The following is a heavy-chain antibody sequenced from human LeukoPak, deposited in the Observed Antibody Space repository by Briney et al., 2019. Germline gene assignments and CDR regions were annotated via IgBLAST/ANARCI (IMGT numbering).Heavy chain of an antibody. CDR1: GDSFSSGRNY. CDR2: IFPSGST. J-gene: IGHJ4*02. Sequence: SETLSLTCTVSGDSFSSGRNYWSWIRQPAGKELEWMGRIFPSGSTDYNPSLKGRVTISIDTSKNQFSLKLTSVTAADTAVYYCARASVLLSADYWGQGTLVTVSS. CDR3: ARASVLLSADY. D-gene: IGHD3-16*01. V-gene: IGHV4-61*02.